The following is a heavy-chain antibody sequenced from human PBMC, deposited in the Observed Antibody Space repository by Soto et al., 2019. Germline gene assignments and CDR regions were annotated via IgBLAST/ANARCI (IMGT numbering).Heavy chain of an antibody. V-gene: IGHV3-48*03. D-gene: IGHD6-13*01. J-gene: IGHJ5*02. CDR3: ASTYSSSWYSLSSWFDP. CDR1: GFTFSSYE. Sequence: GGSLRLSCAASGFTFSSYEVNWVRQAPGKGLEWVSYSSSSGSTIYYADSVKGRFTISRDNAKNSLYLQMNSLRAEDTAVYYCASTYSSSWYSLSSWFDPWGQGTLVTAPQ. CDR2: SSSSGSTI.